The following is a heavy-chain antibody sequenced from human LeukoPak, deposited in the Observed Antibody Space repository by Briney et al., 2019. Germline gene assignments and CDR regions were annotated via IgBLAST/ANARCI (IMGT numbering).Heavy chain of an antibody. D-gene: IGHD2-21*02. CDR1: GFTFSSYS. CDR2: ISSSSSYI. V-gene: IGHV3-21*01. CDR3: ARDLDCGGDCYDAFDI. Sequence: GGSLRLSCAASGFTFSSYSMNWVRQAPGKGLEWVSSISSSSSYIYYADSVKGRFTISRDNAKNSLYLQMNSLRAEDTAVYYCARDLDCGGDCYDAFDIWGQGTMVTVSS. J-gene: IGHJ3*02.